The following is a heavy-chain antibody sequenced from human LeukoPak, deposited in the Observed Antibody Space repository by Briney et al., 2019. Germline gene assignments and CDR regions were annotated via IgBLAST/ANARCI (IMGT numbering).Heavy chain of an antibody. CDR2: IYTSGST. CDR1: GGSISSYY. Sequence: PSETLSLTCTVSGGSISSYYWSWIRQPPGKGLEWIGYIYTSGSTNYNPSLKNRVTISVDTSKNQFSLKLSSVTAADTAVYYCARGASCGGDCYWEDYYYYGTDVWGQGTTVTVSS. V-gene: IGHV4-4*09. CDR3: ARGASCGGDCYWEDYYYYGTDV. D-gene: IGHD2-21*02. J-gene: IGHJ6*02.